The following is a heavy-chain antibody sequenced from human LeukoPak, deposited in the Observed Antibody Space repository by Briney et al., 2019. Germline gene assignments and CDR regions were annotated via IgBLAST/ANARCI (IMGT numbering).Heavy chain of an antibody. Sequence: GGSLRLSCAASGFTFNFYNMNWVRQAPGKGLEWLSYISGSSSTVHYADSVKGRFTVSRDNAKNSLYLQMDSLRAEDTAVYYCARIDSRGDLSFDFWGQGTLVTVAS. V-gene: IGHV3-48*01. CDR3: ARIDSRGDLSFDF. CDR1: GFTFNFYN. J-gene: IGHJ4*02. CDR2: ISGSSSTV. D-gene: IGHD3-22*01.